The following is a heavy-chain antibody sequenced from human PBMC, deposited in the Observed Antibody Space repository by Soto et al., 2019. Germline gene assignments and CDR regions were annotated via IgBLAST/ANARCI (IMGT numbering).Heavy chain of an antibody. CDR1: GFTFSDYY. V-gene: IGHV3-11*05. J-gene: IGHJ2*01. D-gene: IGHD6-13*01. Sequence: QVQLVESGGGLVKPGGSLRLSCAASGFTFSDYYMSWIRQAPGKGLEWVSYISNSSSYTNDADSVKGRFTISRDNAKNSLYLQMNSLRAEDTAVYYCARIITAAGGRRDFDLWGRGTLVTVSS. CDR3: ARIITAAGGRRDFDL. CDR2: ISNSSSYT.